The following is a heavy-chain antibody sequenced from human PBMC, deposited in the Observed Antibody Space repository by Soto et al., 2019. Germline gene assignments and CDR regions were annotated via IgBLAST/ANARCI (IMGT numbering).Heavy chain of an antibody. CDR3: ARDKGDFWSGYPLNWFDP. CDR1: GYTFTGYY. V-gene: IGHV1-2*02. Sequence: ASVKVCCKASGYTFTGYYMHWVRQAPGQGLERMGWINPNSGGTNYAQKFQGRVTMTRDTSISTAYMELSRLRSDDTAVYYCARDKGDFWSGYPLNWFDPWGQGTLVT. J-gene: IGHJ5*02. CDR2: INPNSGGT. D-gene: IGHD3-3*01.